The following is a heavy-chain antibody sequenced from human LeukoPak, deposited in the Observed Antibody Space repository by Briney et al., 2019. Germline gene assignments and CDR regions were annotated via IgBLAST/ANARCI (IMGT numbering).Heavy chain of an antibody. CDR2: IYYSGST. CDR1: GDSITNYY. J-gene: IGHJ4*02. Sequence: ASETLSLTCTVSGDSITNYYWSWIRQPPGKGLEWIGYIYYSGSTNYNPSLKSRVTISVDTSKNQFSLKLSSVTAADTAVYYCARARGLYDFWSGYSYYFDYWGQGTLVTVSS. D-gene: IGHD3-3*01. CDR3: ARARGLYDFWSGYSYYFDY. V-gene: IGHV4-59*01.